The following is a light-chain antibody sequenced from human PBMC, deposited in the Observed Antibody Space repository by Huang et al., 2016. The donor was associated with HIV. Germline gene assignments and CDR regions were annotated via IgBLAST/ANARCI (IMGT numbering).Light chain of an antibody. Sequence: EIVLTQSPATLSLSPGERATLSCGASQNVYDNYLAWYQQRPGLAARLLIYAVSDRATGIPDRFNGRGSGANFTLTISRLEPEDFAVYYCQQYGSSPYTFGQGSKLEIK. CDR1: QNVYDNY. CDR3: QQYGSSPYT. CDR2: AVS. V-gene: IGKV3D-20*01. J-gene: IGKJ2*01.